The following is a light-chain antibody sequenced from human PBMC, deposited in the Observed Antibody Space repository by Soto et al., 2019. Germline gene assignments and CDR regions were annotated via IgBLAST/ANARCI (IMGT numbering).Light chain of an antibody. V-gene: IGKV3-15*01. CDR1: QSIRSN. CDR3: QHYNKWPQ. J-gene: IGKJ5*01. Sequence: IVVTHSPATLSVYPGDRATLSCRASQSIRSNLAWYQQKPGQAPRLLIYGASTRATGIPARFSGSGSGTEFTLTISSLRFEDFAVYYCQHYNKWPQFGQGTRLAIK. CDR2: GAS.